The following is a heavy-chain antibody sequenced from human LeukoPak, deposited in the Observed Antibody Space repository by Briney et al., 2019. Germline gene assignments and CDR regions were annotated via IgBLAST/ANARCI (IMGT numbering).Heavy chain of an antibody. Sequence: GGSLRLSCAASGFTVSSNYMSWVRQAPGKGLEWVSVIYSGGSTYYADSVKGRFTISRHNSRNTLYLQMNSLRAEDTAVYYCARQIAVAGPDAFDIWGQGTMVTVSS. J-gene: IGHJ3*02. D-gene: IGHD6-19*01. CDR3: ARQIAVAGPDAFDI. V-gene: IGHV3-53*04. CDR2: IYSGGST. CDR1: GFTVSSNY.